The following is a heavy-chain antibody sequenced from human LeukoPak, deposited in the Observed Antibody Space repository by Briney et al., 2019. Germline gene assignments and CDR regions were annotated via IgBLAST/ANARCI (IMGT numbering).Heavy chain of an antibody. J-gene: IGHJ4*02. Sequence: GGSLRLSCAASGFTFSSYAMNWVRQAPGEGLEWVSSISGSGGSTCYSDSVKGRFTISRDNSKNTLYLQMNSLRAEDTAVYYCAKEDMGYYYDSSDYRPKFFDYWGQGTLVTVSS. V-gene: IGHV3-23*01. CDR2: ISGSGGST. D-gene: IGHD3-22*01. CDR3: AKEDMGYYYDSSDYRPKFFDY. CDR1: GFTFSSYA.